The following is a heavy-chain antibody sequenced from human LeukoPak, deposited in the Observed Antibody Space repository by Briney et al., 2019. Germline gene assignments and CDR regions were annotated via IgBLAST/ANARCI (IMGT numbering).Heavy chain of an antibody. CDR1: GYSFTSYW. Sequence: GESLKISCKGSGYSFTSYWISWMRQMPGKGLEWMGRIDPSDSYTNYSPSFQGHVTISADKSISTAYLQWSSLKASDTAMYYCARQGMWHGRPFDYWGQGTLVTVSS. CDR3: ARQGMWHGRPFDY. D-gene: IGHD6-13*01. CDR2: IDPSDSYT. J-gene: IGHJ4*02. V-gene: IGHV5-10-1*01.